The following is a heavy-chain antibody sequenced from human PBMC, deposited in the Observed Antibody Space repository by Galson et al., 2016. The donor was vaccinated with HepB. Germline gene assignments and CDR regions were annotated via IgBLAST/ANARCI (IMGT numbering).Heavy chain of an antibody. CDR2: ISAHSGNT. Sequence: SVKVSCKASGYTFTNNGISWVRQAPGQGLEWMGWISAHSGNTNYAQKFQGRLTLTKDTSASTVYMELRSLRFDDTAMYYCARDHDAALDYWGQGALVTVSS. V-gene: IGHV1-18*01. CDR3: ARDHDAALDY. CDR1: GYTFTNNG. J-gene: IGHJ4*02. D-gene: IGHD6-13*01.